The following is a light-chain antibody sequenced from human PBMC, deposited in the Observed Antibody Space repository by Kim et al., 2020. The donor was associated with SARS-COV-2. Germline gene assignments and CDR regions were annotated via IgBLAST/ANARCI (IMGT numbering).Light chain of an antibody. Sequence: EIVLTQSPGTLSLSPGETATLSCRARHSVNSYYLAWYQQKPGQAPRVLIYGASTRATGVPDRFGGSGSGTDFTLTITRLEPEDFAVYFCKQYGSSPRTFGQGTKLEI. CDR3: KQYGSSPRT. J-gene: IGKJ2*01. V-gene: IGKV3-20*01. CDR2: GAS. CDR1: HSVNSYY.